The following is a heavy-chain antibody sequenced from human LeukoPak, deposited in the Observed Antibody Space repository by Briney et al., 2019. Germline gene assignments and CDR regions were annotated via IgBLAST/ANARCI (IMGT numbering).Heavy chain of an antibody. J-gene: IGHJ3*02. CDR3: AGIVVVAAATLPAFDI. CDR1: GGSISSSNW. CDR2: IYHDGRT. D-gene: IGHD2-15*01. V-gene: IGHV4-4*02. Sequence: SETLSLTCAVSGGSISSSNWWSWVRQPPGKGLEWIGEIYHDGRTNYDPSLKSRVTISVDKSNNQYSLKLRSVTAADTAVYYCAGIVVVAAATLPAFDIWGQGTMVTVSS.